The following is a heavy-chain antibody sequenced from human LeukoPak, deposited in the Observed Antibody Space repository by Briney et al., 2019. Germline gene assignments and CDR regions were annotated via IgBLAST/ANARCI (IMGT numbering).Heavy chain of an antibody. CDR3: TTDRRYYDSSGYYYHVPFDY. D-gene: IGHD3-22*01. Sequence: GGSLRLSCAASGFTFSSYGMHWVRQAPGKGLEWVAFIRYDGSNKYYADSVKGRFTISRDNSKNTLYLQMNSLKTEDTAVYYCTTDRRYYDSSGYYYHVPFDYWGQGTLVTVSS. CDR2: IRYDGSNK. J-gene: IGHJ4*02. V-gene: IGHV3-30*02. CDR1: GFTFSSYG.